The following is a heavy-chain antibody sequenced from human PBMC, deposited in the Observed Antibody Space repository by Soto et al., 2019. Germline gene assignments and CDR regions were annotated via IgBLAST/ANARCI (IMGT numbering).Heavy chain of an antibody. CDR2: IYRRDDETT. J-gene: IGHJ4*02. CDR1: GFSVTAND. Sequence: GGSLRLSCAASGFSVTANDINWVRQVPGGGLEWISLIYRRDDETTYYADSVKGRFTISRHTSNNTVSLQMNSLRVEDTATYSCARGSAYFWGGLDSWGQGVLVTVSS. V-gene: IGHV3-66*01. D-gene: IGHD3-16*01. CDR3: ARGSAYFWGGLDS.